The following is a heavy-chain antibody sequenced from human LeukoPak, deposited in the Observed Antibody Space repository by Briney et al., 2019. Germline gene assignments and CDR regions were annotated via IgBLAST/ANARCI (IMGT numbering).Heavy chain of an antibody. J-gene: IGHJ4*02. CDR3: EARYYDSSGFDTGFDY. D-gene: IGHD3-22*01. V-gene: IGHV3-30-3*01. CDR1: GFTFSSYA. CDR2: ISYDGSNK. Sequence: GGSLRLSCAASGFTFSSYAMHWVRQAPGKGLEWVAVISYDGSNKYYADSVKGRFTISRDNSKNTLYLQMNSLRAEDTAVYYCEARYYDSSGFDTGFDYWGQGTLVTVSS.